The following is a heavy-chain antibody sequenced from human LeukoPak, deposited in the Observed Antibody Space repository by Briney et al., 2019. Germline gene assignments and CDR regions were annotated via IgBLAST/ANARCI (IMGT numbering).Heavy chain of an antibody. J-gene: IGHJ6*02. V-gene: IGHV3-48*03. CDR3: ASRGAWTAMVLLRGNYGMDV. CDR2: ISSSGSTI. CDR1: GFTFSSYE. D-gene: IGHD5-18*01. Sequence: GGSLRLSCAASGFTFSSYEMNWVRQAPGKGLEWVSYISSSGSTIYYADSVKGRFTISRDNDKNSLYLQMNSLRAEDTAVYYCASRGAWTAMVLLRGNYGMDVWGQGTTVTVSS.